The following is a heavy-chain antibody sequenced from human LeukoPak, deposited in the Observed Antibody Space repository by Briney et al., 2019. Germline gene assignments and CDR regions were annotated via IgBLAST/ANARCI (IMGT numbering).Heavy chain of an antibody. CDR1: GFTFSNYW. D-gene: IGHD2-15*01. CDR2: INGDGSST. Sequence: GVSLRLSCAASGFTFSNYWMHWVRQAPGKGLVWVSRINGDGSSTSYADSVKGRFTISRDNAKNTLYLQMSSLRVEDTALYYCATFGYCSGGNCFSDYWGQGTLVTVSS. CDR3: ATFGYCSGGNCFSDY. J-gene: IGHJ4*02. V-gene: IGHV3-74*01.